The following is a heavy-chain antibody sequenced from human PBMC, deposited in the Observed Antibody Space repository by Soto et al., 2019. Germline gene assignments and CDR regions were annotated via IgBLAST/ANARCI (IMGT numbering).Heavy chain of an antibody. CDR1: GFTCSRYY. V-gene: IGHV3-21*02. CDR3: ARDYGLSITHVKAFDL. Sequence: EVQLVESGGGLVEPGGSLRLSCAASGFTCSRYYMNWVRQAPGKGLEWVSSISTTSSYTQYADSPKGRFTISRDNAKKLLYLQMNSLRAEDTAVYYCARDYGLSITHVKAFDLWGQATKVNVSS. D-gene: IGHD3-3*02. CDR2: ISTTSSYT. J-gene: IGHJ3*01.